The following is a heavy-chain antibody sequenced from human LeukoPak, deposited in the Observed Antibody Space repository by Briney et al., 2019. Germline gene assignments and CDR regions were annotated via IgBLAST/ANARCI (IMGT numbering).Heavy chain of an antibody. J-gene: IGHJ6*03. Sequence: ASVKVSCKVSGYTLTELSMHWVRQAPGKGLEWMGGFDPEDGETIYAQKFQGRVTITADESPSTAYMELSSLRSEDTAVYYCAVDPGTGQDYYHYYMDVWGKGTTVTVSS. CDR3: AVDPGTGQDYYHYYMDV. D-gene: IGHD1-7*01. CDR2: FDPEDGET. CDR1: GYTLTELS. V-gene: IGHV1-24*01.